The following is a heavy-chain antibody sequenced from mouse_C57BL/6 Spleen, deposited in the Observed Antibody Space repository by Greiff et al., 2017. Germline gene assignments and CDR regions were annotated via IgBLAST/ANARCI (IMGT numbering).Heavy chain of an antibody. D-gene: IGHD1-1*01. J-gene: IGHJ3*01. CDR1: GYAFSSSW. CDR2: IYPGDGDT. V-gene: IGHV1-82*01. Sequence: QVQLQQSGPELVKPGASVKISCKASGYAFSSSWMNWVKQRPGKGLEWIGRIYPGDGDTNYNGKFKGKATLTADKSSSTAYMQLSSLTSEASAVYFCARSNGSSWHWGQGTLVTVSA. CDR3: ARSNGSSWH.